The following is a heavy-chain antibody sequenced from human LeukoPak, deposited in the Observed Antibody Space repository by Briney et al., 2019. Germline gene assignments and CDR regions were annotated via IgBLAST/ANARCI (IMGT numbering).Heavy chain of an antibody. J-gene: IGHJ4*02. Sequence: SETLSLTCTVSGGSISSSSYYWGWIRQPPGKGLEWIGSIYYSGSTYYNPSLKSRVTISVDTSKNQFSLKLSSVTAADTAVYYCARQVGSGWYSTDYWGQGTLVTVSS. CDR2: IYYSGST. D-gene: IGHD6-19*01. CDR1: GGSISSSSYY. CDR3: ARQVGSGWYSTDY. V-gene: IGHV4-39*01.